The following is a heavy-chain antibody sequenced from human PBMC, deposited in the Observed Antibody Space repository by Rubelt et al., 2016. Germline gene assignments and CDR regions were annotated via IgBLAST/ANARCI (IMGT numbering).Heavy chain of an antibody. Sequence: GKGLEWVSVIYSGGSTYYADSVKGRFTISRDNSKNTLYLQMNSLRAEDTAVYYCARGETGDYWGQGTLVTVSP. CDR3: ARGETGDY. CDR2: IYSGGST. J-gene: IGHJ4*02. V-gene: IGHV3-66*01.